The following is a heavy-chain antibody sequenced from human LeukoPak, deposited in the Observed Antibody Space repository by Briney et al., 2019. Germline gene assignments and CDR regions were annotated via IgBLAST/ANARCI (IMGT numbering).Heavy chain of an antibody. Sequence: GRSLRLSCAASGFTFSSYTMNWVRQAPGKGLEWISSMSGSSDIYYADSVRGRFTISRDNAKNSLFLQMNSLRADDTAVDYCVRIPNSANFPNWFDPWGQGTLVTVPS. CDR3: VRIPNSANFPNWFDP. V-gene: IGHV3-21*01. CDR2: MSGSSDI. J-gene: IGHJ5*02. CDR1: GFTFSSYT. D-gene: IGHD4/OR15-4a*01.